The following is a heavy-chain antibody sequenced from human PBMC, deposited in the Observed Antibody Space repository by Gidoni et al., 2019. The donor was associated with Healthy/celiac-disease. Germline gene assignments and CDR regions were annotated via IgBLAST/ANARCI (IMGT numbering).Heavy chain of an antibody. D-gene: IGHD2-2*01. V-gene: IGHV1-2*02. CDR1: GYTFTGYY. CDR3: VRDPSQLLSPRGVYYYYYGMDV. CDR2: INPNSGGT. J-gene: IGHJ6*02. Sequence: QVQLVQSGAEVKKPGDSVKVSCKPSGYTFTGYYIHWVRQAPGQGPEWMGWINPNSGGTNYAQKLQGRVTMTRDTSISTAYMELSRLRSDDTAVYYCVRDPSQLLSPRGVYYYYYGMDVWGQGTTVTVSS.